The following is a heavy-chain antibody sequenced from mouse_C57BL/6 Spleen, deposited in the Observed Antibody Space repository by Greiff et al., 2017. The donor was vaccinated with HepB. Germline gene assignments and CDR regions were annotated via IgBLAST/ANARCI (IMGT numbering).Heavy chain of an antibody. CDR2: INPGSGGT. CDR3: ARGEAVVVDWCFEV. CDR1: GYAFTNYL. V-gene: IGHV1-54*01. J-gene: IGHJ1*03. Sequence: VQLQQSGAELVRPGTSVKVSCKASGYAFTNYLIEWVKQRPGQGLEWIGVINPGSGGTNYNEKFKGKATLTADKSSSTAYMQLSSLTSDDSAVYFCARGEAVVVDWCFEVWGTGTTVTVSS. D-gene: IGHD1-1*01.